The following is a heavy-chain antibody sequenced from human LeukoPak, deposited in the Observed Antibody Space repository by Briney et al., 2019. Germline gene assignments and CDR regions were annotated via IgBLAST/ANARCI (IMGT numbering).Heavy chain of an antibody. Sequence: SETLSLTCAAYGGSFSGYYWSWIRQPPGKGLEWIGEINHSGSTNYNPSLKSRVTISVDTSKNQFSLKLSSVTAADTAVCYCARARGGYYHRYYYYYMDVWGKGTTVTVSS. CDR3: ARARGGYYHRYYYYYMDV. D-gene: IGHD3-22*01. J-gene: IGHJ6*03. V-gene: IGHV4-34*01. CDR1: GGSFSGYY. CDR2: INHSGST.